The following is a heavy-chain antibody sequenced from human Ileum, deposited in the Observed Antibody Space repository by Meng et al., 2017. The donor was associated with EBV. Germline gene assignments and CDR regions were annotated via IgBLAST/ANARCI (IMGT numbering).Heavy chain of an antibody. V-gene: IGHV4-30-4*01. J-gene: IGHJ5*02. CDR3: ARRGGYDILTPVGWFDP. CDR1: GGSIRSSVNE. D-gene: IGHD3-9*01. Sequence: QGHLEEVGTGLVRPSETLSPARAVSGGSIRSSVNEWSWIRKPPGKGLGWIGYKYHSGSTSYNQSLKSRVTMSVDTSRNQFSLTLSSVTAADTAVYYCARRGGYDILTPVGWFDPWGQGTLVTVSS. CDR2: KYHSGST.